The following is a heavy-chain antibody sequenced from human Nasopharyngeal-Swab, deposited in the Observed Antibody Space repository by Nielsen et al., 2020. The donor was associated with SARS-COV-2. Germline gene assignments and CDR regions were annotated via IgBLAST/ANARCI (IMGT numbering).Heavy chain of an antibody. CDR3: ARSTSGYNYGHGD. D-gene: IGHD5-18*01. Sequence: GDSLKISCTGSGYRFTSYWIGWVRQMSGKGLEWMWIIHPGDSDTRYSPSFEGQVTISVDKSTNTAYLQWNSLQASDTAMYYCARSTSGYNYGHGDWGQGTLVTVSS. CDR2: IHPGDSDT. V-gene: IGHV5-51*01. J-gene: IGHJ1*01. CDR1: GYRFTSYW.